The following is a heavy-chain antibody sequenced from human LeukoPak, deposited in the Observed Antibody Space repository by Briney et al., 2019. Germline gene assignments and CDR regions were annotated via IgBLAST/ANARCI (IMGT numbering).Heavy chain of an antibody. CDR1: GFTFTSSA. D-gene: IGHD3-10*01. CDR3: AADLQLLWFGELFDAFDI. V-gene: IGHV1-58*02. Sequence: SVKVSCKASGFTFTSSAMQWVRQARGQRLERIGWIVVGSGNTNYAQKFQERVTITRDMSTSTAYMELSSLRSEDTAVYYCAADLQLLWFGELFDAFDIWGQGTMVTVSS. J-gene: IGHJ3*02. CDR2: IVVGSGNT.